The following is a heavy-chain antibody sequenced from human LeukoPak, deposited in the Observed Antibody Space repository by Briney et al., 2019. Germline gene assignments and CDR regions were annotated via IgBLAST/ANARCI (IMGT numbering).Heavy chain of an antibody. J-gene: IGHJ4*02. D-gene: IGHD5-12*01. CDR2: ISYSGNNY. CDR1: GFTFSHYA. V-gene: IGHV3-30*03. CDR3: ARGPPTSRSGAHFDY. Sequence: GGSLRLSCAASGFTFSHYAMHWVRQAPGEGLQWVAFISYSGNNYYYADSVKGRFIISKDDSKNTLYVEMNSLRLDDTAIYYCARGPPTSRSGAHFDYWGQGSLVTVSP.